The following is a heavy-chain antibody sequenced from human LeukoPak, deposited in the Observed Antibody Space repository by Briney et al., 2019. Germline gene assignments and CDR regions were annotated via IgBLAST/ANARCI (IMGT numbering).Heavy chain of an antibody. V-gene: IGHV4-34*01. D-gene: IGHD3-10*01. CDR3: ARRGEDTLSRFDY. CDR1: GGSFSGYY. Sequence: SETLSLTCAVYGGSFSGYYWSWIRQPPVKGLEWIGEINHSGSTNYNPSLKSRVTISVDTSKNQFSLKLSSVTAADTAVYYCARRGEDTLSRFDYWGQGTLVTVSS. CDR2: INHSGST. J-gene: IGHJ4*02.